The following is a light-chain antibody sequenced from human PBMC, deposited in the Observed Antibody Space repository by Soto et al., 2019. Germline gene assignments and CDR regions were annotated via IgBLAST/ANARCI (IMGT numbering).Light chain of an antibody. J-gene: IGKJ2*01. V-gene: IGKV1-12*01. CDR3: QQANSFPYT. CDR1: QGINNW. CDR2: AAS. Sequence: DIQMTQSPSSVSASVGDRVTITCRSSQGINNWLAWYQQKPGKAPTLLIYAASSLQSGFPSRFSGSGSGTDFTLTISSLQPEDFATYYCQQANSFPYTFGQGTKREIK.